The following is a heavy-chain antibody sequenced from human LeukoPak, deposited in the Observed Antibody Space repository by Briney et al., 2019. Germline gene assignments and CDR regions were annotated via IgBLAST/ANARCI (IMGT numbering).Heavy chain of an antibody. CDR1: GFTFSGYW. V-gene: IGHV3-7*03. CDR2: IKQDGSEK. D-gene: IGHD1-26*01. J-gene: IGHJ4*02. CDR3: AKDPNLYSGNYDTY. Sequence: GGSLRLSCAASGFTFSGYWMNWVRQAPGKGLEWVANIKQDGSEKYYVDSVKGRFTISRDNAKNSLYLEMNSLRVEDTAVYYCAKDPNLYSGNYDTYWGQGTLVTVSS.